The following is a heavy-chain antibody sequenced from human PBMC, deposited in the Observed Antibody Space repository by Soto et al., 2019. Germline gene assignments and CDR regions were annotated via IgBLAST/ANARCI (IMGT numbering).Heavy chain of an antibody. CDR3: AILLKAAAGTRWNGMDV. D-gene: IGHD6-13*01. J-gene: IGHJ6*02. V-gene: IGHV1-69*01. CDR1: GGTFSSYA. CDR2: IFPIFGTA. Sequence: QVQLVQSGAEVKKPGSSVKVSCKASGGTFSSYAISWVRQAPGQGLEWMGGIFPIFGTANYAQKFQGRVTITADESTSTAYMELSSLRSEDTAVYYCAILLKAAAGTRWNGMDVWGQGTTVTVSS.